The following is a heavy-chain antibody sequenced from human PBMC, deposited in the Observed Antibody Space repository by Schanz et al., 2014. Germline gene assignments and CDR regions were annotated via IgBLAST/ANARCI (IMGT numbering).Heavy chain of an antibody. CDR1: GFTVSSNY. CDR2: ISSDGNQQ. V-gene: IGHV3-30*18. CDR3: AKDRLLGYQLQDAFDI. J-gene: IGHJ3*02. D-gene: IGHD2-2*01. Sequence: VQLVESGGGLIQPGGSLRLSCVASGFTVSSNYMSWVRQAPGKGLEWVGVISSDGNQQYYVDSVRGRFTISRDNSKNTLYLQMSSLRLEDTAVYYCAKDRLLGYQLQDAFDIWGQGTLVTVSS.